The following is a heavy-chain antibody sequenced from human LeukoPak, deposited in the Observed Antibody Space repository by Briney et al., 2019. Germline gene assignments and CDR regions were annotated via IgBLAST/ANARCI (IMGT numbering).Heavy chain of an antibody. Sequence: EASVKVSCKASGYTFTSYGISWVRQAPGQGLEWMGWISAYNGNTNYAQKLQGRVTMTTDTSTSTAYMELRSLRSDDTAVYYCARVFKGPRVVGATLTDAFDIWGQGTMVTVSS. CDR1: GYTFTSYG. D-gene: IGHD1-26*01. J-gene: IGHJ3*02. CDR3: ARVFKGPRVVGATLTDAFDI. CDR2: ISAYNGNT. V-gene: IGHV1-18*01.